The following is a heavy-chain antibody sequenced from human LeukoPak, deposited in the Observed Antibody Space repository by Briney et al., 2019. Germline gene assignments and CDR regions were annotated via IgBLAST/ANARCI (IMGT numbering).Heavy chain of an antibody. V-gene: IGHV4-30-4*01. J-gene: IGHJ4*02. D-gene: IGHD2-15*01. CDR2: IYYSGST. Sequence: PSETLSLTCTVSGGSISSGDYYWSWIRQPPGKGLEWIGYIYYSGSTYYNPSLKSRVTISVDTSKNQFSLKLSSVTAADTAVYYCARDFVGCSGGSCYGFDYWGQGTLVTVSS. CDR3: ARDFVGCSGGSCYGFDY. CDR1: GGSISSGDYY.